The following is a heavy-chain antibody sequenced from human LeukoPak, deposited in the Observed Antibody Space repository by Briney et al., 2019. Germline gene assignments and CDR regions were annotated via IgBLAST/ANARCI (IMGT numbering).Heavy chain of an antibody. CDR3: ARMVVPAAISVDYYYHLDI. J-gene: IGHJ6*03. CDR2: GSAYKGNT. D-gene: IGHD2-2*02. Sequence: ASVKVSSTASGYTFTSYGISWVRHAPGQGIEWSGWGSAYKGNTNHAQKLHDRVTKTPDPSTSTADKELRSLSSDDTAVYYCARMVVPAAISVDYYYHLDIWGKGTTVTVPS. V-gene: IGHV1-18*01. CDR1: GYTFTSYG.